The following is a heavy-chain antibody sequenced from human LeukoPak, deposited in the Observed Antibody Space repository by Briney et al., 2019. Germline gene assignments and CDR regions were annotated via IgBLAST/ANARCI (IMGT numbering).Heavy chain of an antibody. V-gene: IGHV3-53*01. Sequence: GGSLRLSCAASGFTVSSNYMSWVRQAPGKGLEWVSVIYSGGSTYYADSVKGRFTISRDNSKNTVYLEVISPTAEDTAVYYCAKDDAWLRFGEWSQGTLVTVSS. CDR2: IYSGGST. CDR1: GFTVSSNY. J-gene: IGHJ4*02. CDR3: AKDDAWLRFGE. D-gene: IGHD3-10*01.